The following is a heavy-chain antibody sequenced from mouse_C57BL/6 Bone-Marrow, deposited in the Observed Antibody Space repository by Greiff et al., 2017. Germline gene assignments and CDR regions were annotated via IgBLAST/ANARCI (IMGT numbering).Heavy chain of an antibody. CDR2: IYPGNSDT. D-gene: IGHD2-4*01. CDR1: GYTFTSYW. Sequence: VQLQQSGTVLARPGASVKMSCKTSGYTFTSYWMHWVKQRPGQGLEWIGAIYPGNSDTSYNQKFKGKAKLTAVTSASTAYMELSSLTNEDSAVYYGTRNYDYDPAWFAYWGQGTLVTVSA. J-gene: IGHJ3*01. CDR3: TRNYDYDPAWFAY. V-gene: IGHV1-5*01.